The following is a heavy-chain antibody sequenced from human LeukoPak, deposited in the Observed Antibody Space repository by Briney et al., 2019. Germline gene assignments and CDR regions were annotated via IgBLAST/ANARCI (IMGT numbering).Heavy chain of an antibody. CDR3: ARGAILGSSDY. CDR2: ISSSSSYI. J-gene: IGHJ4*02. CDR1: GFTFSSYS. V-gene: IGHV3-21*01. Sequence: PGGSLRPSCAASGFTFSSYSLNWVRPAPGKGLEWVSSISSSSSYIYYADSVKSRFTISRDNAKNSLYLQMNSLRAEDTAVYYCARGAILGSSDYWGQGTLVTVSS. D-gene: IGHD3-10*01.